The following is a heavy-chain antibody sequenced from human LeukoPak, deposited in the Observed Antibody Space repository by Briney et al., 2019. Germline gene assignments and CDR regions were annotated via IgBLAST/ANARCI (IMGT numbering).Heavy chain of an antibody. Sequence: SQTPSLTCAISGDSVSSSSAACNWIRQSPSRGLEWLGRTYYRAKCSNDYAVSVKSRITFNPDTSKHQFSLQLNSVTPEDTAVYYCAREGRDAFDIWGQGTMVTVSS. CDR2: TYYRAKCSN. CDR1: GDSVSSSSAA. V-gene: IGHV6-1*01. CDR3: AREGRDAFDI. J-gene: IGHJ3*02.